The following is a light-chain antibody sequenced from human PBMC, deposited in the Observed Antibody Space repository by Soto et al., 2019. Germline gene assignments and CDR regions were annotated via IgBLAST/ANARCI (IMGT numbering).Light chain of an antibody. V-gene: IGKV1-5*03. CDR1: QSISTW. CDR2: KAS. Sequence: DIQMTQSPSTLSASVGDRVTITCRASQSISTWLAWYQHKPGKAPKLLIYKASTLQSGVPSSFSGSGSGTEFTLTIRSLQPDDVATYYCQEYSTYSRAFGQGTKVEIK. CDR3: QEYSTYSRA. J-gene: IGKJ1*01.